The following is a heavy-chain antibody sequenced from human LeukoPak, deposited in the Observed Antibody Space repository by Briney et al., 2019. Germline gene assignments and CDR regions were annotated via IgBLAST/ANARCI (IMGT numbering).Heavy chain of an antibody. Sequence: MASETLSLTCTVSGGSISTYYWSWIRQPPGKGLEWIGCIYYTGSANYNPSLKSRGTISVDTSKNQFSLNLSSETAADTAVYYCSRGSITVVPAFDIWGQGTMFTVSS. D-gene: IGHD4-23*01. J-gene: IGHJ3*02. V-gene: IGHV4-59*12. CDR1: GGSISTYY. CDR3: SRGSITVVPAFDI. CDR2: IYYTGSA.